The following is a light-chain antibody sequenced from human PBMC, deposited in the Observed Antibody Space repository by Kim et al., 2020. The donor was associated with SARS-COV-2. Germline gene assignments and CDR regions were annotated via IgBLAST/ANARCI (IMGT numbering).Light chain of an antibody. J-gene: IGKJ1*01. V-gene: IGKV3-20*01. Sequence: EVVLTQSPGTLSLSPGERATLSCRASQSVSSANLAWYQQRSGQAPRLLIYGASTRATGIPDRFSGSGSGTDFTLTISRLEPEDFAVYYCQQYHSSPSTFGQGTKVDIK. CDR3: QQYHSSPST. CDR1: QSVSSAN. CDR2: GAS.